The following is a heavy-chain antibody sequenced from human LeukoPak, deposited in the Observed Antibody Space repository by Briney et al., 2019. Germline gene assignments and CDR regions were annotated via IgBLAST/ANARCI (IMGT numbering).Heavy chain of an antibody. Sequence: ASVKVSCKAFGYTFTSNYMHWVRQAPGQGPEWMGVISPSGGSTTYAQKFQGRVTMTEDSSTDTAYMELSSLRSEDTAVYYCATEGFTMVRGVIIIDLDFQHWGQGTLVTVSS. CDR3: ATEGFTMVRGVIIIDLDFQH. J-gene: IGHJ1*01. CDR1: GYTFTSNY. D-gene: IGHD3-10*01. CDR2: ISPSGGST. V-gene: IGHV1-46*01.